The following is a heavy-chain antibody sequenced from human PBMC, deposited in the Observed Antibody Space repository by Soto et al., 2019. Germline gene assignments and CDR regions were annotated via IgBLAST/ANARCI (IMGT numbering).Heavy chain of an antibody. Sequence: ASVKVSCKVSGYTLTELSMHWVRQAPGKGLEWMGGFDPEDGETIYAQKFQGRVTMTEDTSTDTAYMELSSLRSEDTAVYYCATYHQLVFQDYYYYYYMDVWGKGTTVTVSS. CDR1: GYTLTELS. CDR3: ATYHQLVFQDYYYYYYMDV. CDR2: FDPEDGET. D-gene: IGHD6-6*01. J-gene: IGHJ6*03. V-gene: IGHV1-24*01.